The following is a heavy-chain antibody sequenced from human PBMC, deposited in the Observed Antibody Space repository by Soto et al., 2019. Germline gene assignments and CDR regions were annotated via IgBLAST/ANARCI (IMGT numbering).Heavy chain of an antibody. CDR1: GYTFTGYY. CDR2: INPNSGGT. Sequence: ASVKVSCKASGYTFTGYYMHWVRRAPGQGLEWMGWINPNSGGTNYAQKFQGRVTMTRDTSISTAYMELSRLRSDDTAVYYCARDGAEKLLWFGELLPGYYYYGMDVWGQGTTVTVSS. D-gene: IGHD3-10*01. J-gene: IGHJ6*02. CDR3: ARDGAEKLLWFGELLPGYYYYGMDV. V-gene: IGHV1-2*02.